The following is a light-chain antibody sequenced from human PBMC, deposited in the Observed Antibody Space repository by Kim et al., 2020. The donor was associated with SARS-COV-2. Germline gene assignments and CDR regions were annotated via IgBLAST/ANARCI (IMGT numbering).Light chain of an antibody. V-gene: IGKV1-39*01. Sequence: SLGDRVTITCRASQSISDFLNWYQQKPGKAPELLIYAVSNLQSGVPSRFSGSGSGTDFTLTISSLQPEDFATYYCQQGYSSPQITFGQGTRLEIK. CDR1: QSISDF. CDR2: AVS. J-gene: IGKJ5*01. CDR3: QQGYSSPQIT.